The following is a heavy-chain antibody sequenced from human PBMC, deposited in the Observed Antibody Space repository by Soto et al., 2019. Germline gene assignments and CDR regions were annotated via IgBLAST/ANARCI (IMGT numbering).Heavy chain of an antibody. Sequence: GGSLRLSCAASGFTFSGAWFNWVRQAPGKGLEWVGRIKSKSDGGTTDYAAPVKGRFTISRNDSKNTLYLQMNSLQTEDTAVYSCTHAPGRRGYYGMDVWGQGTTVTVSS. CDR3: THAPGRRGYYGMDV. CDR1: GFTFSGAW. D-gene: IGHD3-10*01. CDR2: IKSKSDGGTT. V-gene: IGHV3-15*07. J-gene: IGHJ6*02.